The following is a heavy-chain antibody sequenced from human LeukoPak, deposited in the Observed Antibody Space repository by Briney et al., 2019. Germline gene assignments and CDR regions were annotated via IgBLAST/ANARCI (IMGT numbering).Heavy chain of an antibody. CDR1: GFTFSSYG. Sequence: GGSLRLSCEASGFTFSSYGMHWVRQAPGKGLEWVAFVRSDEYNIYYAGSVKGRLTISRDNSKNTVYLQLNSLRREDTALYYCAKDVNMWLRTVDYWGQGTLVTVSS. D-gene: IGHD2-21*01. V-gene: IGHV3-30*02. CDR3: AKDVNMWLRTVDY. J-gene: IGHJ4*02. CDR2: VRSDEYNI.